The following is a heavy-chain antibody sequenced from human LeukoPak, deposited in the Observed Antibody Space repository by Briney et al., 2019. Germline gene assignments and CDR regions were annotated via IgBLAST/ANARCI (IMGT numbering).Heavy chain of an antibody. Sequence: ASVKVSCKVSGYTLTELSMHWVRQAPGKGGEGMGGFYPEDGETIYAQKFQGRVTMTEDTSTDTAYMELSSLRSEDTAVYYCATHVGSYSYYFGYWGQGTLVTVSP. V-gene: IGHV1-24*01. CDR1: GYTLTELS. D-gene: IGHD1-26*01. J-gene: IGHJ4*02. CDR2: FYPEDGET. CDR3: ATHVGSYSYYFGY.